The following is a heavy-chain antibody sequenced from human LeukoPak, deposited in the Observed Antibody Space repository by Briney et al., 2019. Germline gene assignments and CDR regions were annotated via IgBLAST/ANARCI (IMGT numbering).Heavy chain of an antibody. CDR1: GFTLSGYW. D-gene: IGHD3-9*01. V-gene: IGHV3-7*01. CDR3: ARGVATGIDFFDP. Sequence: GGSLRLSCAASGFTLSGYWMTWVRQAPGKGLEWVANINHDGSEQYFLDSVKGRFTISRDNAKNSLHLQMNSLRVEDTAVYYCARGVATGIDFFDPWGQGTLVTVSS. CDR2: INHDGSEQ. J-gene: IGHJ5*02.